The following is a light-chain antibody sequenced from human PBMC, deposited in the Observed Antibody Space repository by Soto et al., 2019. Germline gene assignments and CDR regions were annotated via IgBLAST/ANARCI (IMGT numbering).Light chain of an antibody. CDR3: SSYTSSSTYV. CDR1: SSDVGGYDY. Sequence: QSALTQPASVSGSPGQSVTISCTGTSSDVGGYDYVSWYQHHPGKAPKLVIYDVTYRPSGVSDRFSGSKSANTASLTISGLQAEDEADYYCSSYTSSSTYVFGNRTKVTVL. V-gene: IGLV2-14*01. CDR2: DVT. J-gene: IGLJ1*01.